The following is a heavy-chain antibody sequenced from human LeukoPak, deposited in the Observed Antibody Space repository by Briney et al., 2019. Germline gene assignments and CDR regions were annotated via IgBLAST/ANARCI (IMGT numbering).Heavy chain of an antibody. J-gene: IGHJ4*02. CDR1: GFTFSNYW. Sequence: GGSLRLSCAASGFTFSNYWMSWVRQAPGKGLEWVANIKKDGSEKYYVNSVKGRFTISRDNAKNSLYLQMNSLRAEDTAVYYCARSIVVTGPTRDYWGQGTLVTVSS. CDR2: IKKDGSEK. D-gene: IGHD6-19*01. V-gene: IGHV3-7*01. CDR3: ARSIVVTGPTRDY.